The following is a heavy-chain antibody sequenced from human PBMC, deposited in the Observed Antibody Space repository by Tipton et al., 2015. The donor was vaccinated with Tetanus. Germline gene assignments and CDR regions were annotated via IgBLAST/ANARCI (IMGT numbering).Heavy chain of an antibody. D-gene: IGHD2-21*01. CDR2: INHSGST. Sequence: TLSLTCAVYGGSFSGYYWSWIRQPPGKGLEWIGEINHSGSTNYNPSLKSRVTISVDTSKNQFSLKLSSVTAADTAVYYCARGLVMRTWFDPWGQGTLVTVSS. CDR3: ARGLVMRTWFDP. J-gene: IGHJ5*02. CDR1: GGSFSGYY. V-gene: IGHV4-34*01.